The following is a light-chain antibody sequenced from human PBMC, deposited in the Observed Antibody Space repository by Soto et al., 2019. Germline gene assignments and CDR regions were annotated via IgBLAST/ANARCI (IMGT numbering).Light chain of an antibody. J-gene: IGKJ1*01. CDR2: GAS. CDR3: QQYGSSPRT. CDR1: QSVGSIY. V-gene: IGKV3-20*01. Sequence: EIVLTQSPATLSVSPGERATLSCRASQSVGSIYLAWYQQKPGQAPRLLIHGASYRASGIPDRFSGSGSGTDFTLTISRLEPEDFAVYYCQQYGSSPRTFGQGTKVDIK.